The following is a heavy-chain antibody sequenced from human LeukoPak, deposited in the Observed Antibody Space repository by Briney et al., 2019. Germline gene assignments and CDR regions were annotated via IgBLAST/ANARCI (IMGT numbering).Heavy chain of an antibody. Sequence: GGSLRLSCAASGFTVSSNYMSWVRQAPGKGLEWVSVIYSGGSTYYADSVKGRFTISRDNSKNTLYLQMNSLRAEDTAVYYCARDEGYYGSGSYSPNYFDYWGQGTLVTVSS. CDR1: GFTVSSNY. CDR3: ARDEGYYGSGSYSPNYFDY. D-gene: IGHD3-10*01. J-gene: IGHJ4*02. CDR2: IYSGGST. V-gene: IGHV3-66*01.